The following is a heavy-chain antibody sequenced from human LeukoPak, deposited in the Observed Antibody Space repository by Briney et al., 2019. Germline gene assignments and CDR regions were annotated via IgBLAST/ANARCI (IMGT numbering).Heavy chain of an antibody. J-gene: IGHJ4*02. V-gene: IGHV5-51*01. D-gene: IGHD5-12*01. CDR3: ATHSGSGYEPYYFDY. Sequence: GESLKISCKGSGYSFTSYWIGWVRQMPGEGLEWMGIIYPGDSDTRYSPSFQGQVTISADKSISTAYLQWSSLKASDTAMYYCATHSGSGYEPYYFDYWGQGTLVTVSS. CDR2: IYPGDSDT. CDR1: GYSFTSYW.